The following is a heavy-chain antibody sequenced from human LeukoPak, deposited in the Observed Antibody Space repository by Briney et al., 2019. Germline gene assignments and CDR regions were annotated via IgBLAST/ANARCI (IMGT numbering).Heavy chain of an antibody. D-gene: IGHD3-22*01. J-gene: IGHJ4*02. CDR3: AKPREYYYDSSGYYPS. CDR2: ISGSGGST. Sequence: GGSLRLSCAASGFTFSSYAMSWVRQAPGKGLEWVSAISGSGGSTYYADSVKGRFTISRDSSKNTLYLQMNSLRAEDTAVYYCAKPREYYYDSSGYYPSWGQGTLVTVSS. V-gene: IGHV3-23*01. CDR1: GFTFSSYA.